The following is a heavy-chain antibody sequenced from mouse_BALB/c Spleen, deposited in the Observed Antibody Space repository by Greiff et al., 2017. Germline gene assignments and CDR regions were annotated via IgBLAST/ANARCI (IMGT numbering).Heavy chain of an antibody. V-gene: IGHV5-17*02. J-gene: IGHJ2*01. CDR2: ISSGSSTI. D-gene: IGHD2-1*01. Sequence: DVHLVESGGGLVQPGGSRKLSCAASGFTFSSFGMHWVRQAPEKGLEWVAYISSGSSTIYYADTVKGRFTISRDNPKNTLFLQMTSLRSEDTAMYYCARGGNDFDYWGQGTTLTVSS. CDR1: GFTFSSFG. CDR3: ARGGNDFDY.